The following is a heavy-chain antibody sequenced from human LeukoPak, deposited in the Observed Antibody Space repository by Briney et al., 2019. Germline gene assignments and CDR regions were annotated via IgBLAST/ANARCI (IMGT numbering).Heavy chain of an antibody. Sequence: HTGGSLGLSCAASGFIFNTYWMSWVRQAPGRGLEWVANIGGDGSMTQYADSVRGRFTISRDNAKTSLYLQMSSLKADDSAVYYCARDERSGYYVFWGQGILVAVSS. CDR3: ARDERSGYYVF. CDR2: IGGDGSMT. J-gene: IGHJ4*02. D-gene: IGHD3-22*01. V-gene: IGHV3-7*01. CDR1: GFIFNTYW.